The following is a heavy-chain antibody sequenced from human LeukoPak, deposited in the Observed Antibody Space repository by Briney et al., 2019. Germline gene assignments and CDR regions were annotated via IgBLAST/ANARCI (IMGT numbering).Heavy chain of an antibody. J-gene: IGHJ6*02. Sequence: GGSLRLSCAASGFTVSSNYMSWVRQAPGKGLEWVSVIYSGGSTYYADSVKGRFTISRDNSKNTLYLQMNSLRAEDTAVYYCARWATYCSGGSCYDYGMDVWGQGTTVTVSS. CDR2: IYSGGST. D-gene: IGHD2-15*01. V-gene: IGHV3-53*01. CDR1: GFTVSSNY. CDR3: ARWATYCSGGSCYDYGMDV.